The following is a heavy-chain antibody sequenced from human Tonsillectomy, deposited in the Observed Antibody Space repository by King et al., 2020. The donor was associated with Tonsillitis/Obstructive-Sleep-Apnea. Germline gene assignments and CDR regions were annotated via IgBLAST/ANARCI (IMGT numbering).Heavy chain of an antibody. Sequence: VQLVESGGGLVQPGGSLRLSCSASGFTFSTYAMHWVRQAPGKGLEYVSVIGNNGTNTYYADSVKGRFTISRDNSKNTLYLQMSSLRPEDTAVYYCVKGLYDSSGHWDDALDIWGQGTMVTVSS. CDR1: GFTFSTYA. J-gene: IGHJ3*02. CDR2: IGNNGTNT. CDR3: VKGLYDSSGHWDDALDI. D-gene: IGHD3-22*01. V-gene: IGHV3-64D*06.